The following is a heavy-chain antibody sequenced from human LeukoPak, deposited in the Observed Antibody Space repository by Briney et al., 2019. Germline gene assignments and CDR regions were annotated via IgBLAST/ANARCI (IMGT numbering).Heavy chain of an antibody. CDR3: ARRGADTGFDY. V-gene: IGHV4-34*01. J-gene: IGHJ4*02. CDR1: GGSFSGYY. D-gene: IGHD3-10*01. CDR2: INHSGST. Sequence: SETLSLTCAVYGGSFSGYYWSWIRQPPGKGPEWIGKINHSGSTNYNSSLKSRVTISLDTSKNQFSLKLSSVTAADTAVYYCARRGADTGFDYWGQGTLVTVSS.